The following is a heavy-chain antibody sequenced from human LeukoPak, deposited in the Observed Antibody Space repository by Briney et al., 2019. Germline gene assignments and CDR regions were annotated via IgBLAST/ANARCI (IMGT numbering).Heavy chain of an antibody. V-gene: IGHV3-66*03. J-gene: IGHJ4*02. CDR2: IYSGTT. CDR1: GFTVSANS. Sequence: GGSLRLSCTVSGFTVSANSMSWVRQAPGKGLEWVSFIYSGTTHYADSVKGRFTISRDNSKNTLYLQMNSLRAEDTAVYYCARDPEWELLSSYFDYWGQGTLVTVSS. D-gene: IGHD1-26*01. CDR3: ARDPEWELLSSYFDY.